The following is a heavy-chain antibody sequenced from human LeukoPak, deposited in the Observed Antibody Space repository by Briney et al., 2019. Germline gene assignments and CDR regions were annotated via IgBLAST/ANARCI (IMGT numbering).Heavy chain of an antibody. CDR2: INHSRST. V-gene: IGHV4-34*01. CDR1: GGSFSGYY. J-gene: IGHJ6*03. Sequence: SETLSLTCAVYGGSFSGYYWSWIRQPPGKGLQWIGEINHSRSTNYNPSLKSRVTISVDTSKNQFSLKLSSVTAADTAVYYCARGRYYDYVWGSYRYPGYYYYMDVWGKGTTVTVSS. D-gene: IGHD3-16*02. CDR3: ARGRYYDYVWGSYRYPGYYYYMDV.